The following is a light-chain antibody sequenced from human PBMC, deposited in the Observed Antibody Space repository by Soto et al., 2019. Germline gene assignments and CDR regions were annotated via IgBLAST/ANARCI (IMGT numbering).Light chain of an antibody. CDR1: QSVSITS. Sequence: EIVLTQSPGTLSLSPGERATLSYRASQSVSITSLAWYQQKPGQAPRLLIYGTSNRATAIPDRFSGSGSGTDFTLTISRLEPEDFAVYYCQQYGSSPITFGQGTRLEIK. J-gene: IGKJ5*01. CDR2: GTS. V-gene: IGKV3-20*01. CDR3: QQYGSSPIT.